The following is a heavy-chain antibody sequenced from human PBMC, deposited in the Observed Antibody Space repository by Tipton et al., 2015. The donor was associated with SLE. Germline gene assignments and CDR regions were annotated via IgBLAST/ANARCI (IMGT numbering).Heavy chain of an antibody. V-gene: IGHV4-59*01. J-gene: IGHJ3*02. Sequence: TLSLTCTVSGGPLSCDYWSWIRQPPGETLEWSGEIYSGGSTNYNPSLKSRVSISVDTSKNQISLKLSSVTAADTAVYYCARVWDYGDAFDIWGQATMVTVSS. CDR2: IYSGGST. CDR1: GGPLSCDY. CDR3: ARVWDYGDAFDI. D-gene: IGHD4-17*01.